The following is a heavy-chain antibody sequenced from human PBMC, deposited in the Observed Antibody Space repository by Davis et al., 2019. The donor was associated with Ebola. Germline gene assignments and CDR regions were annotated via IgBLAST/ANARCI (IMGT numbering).Heavy chain of an antibody. CDR3: ARLNWCSGGSCQRRPDY. V-gene: IGHV4-34*01. J-gene: IGHJ4*02. D-gene: IGHD2-15*01. CDR1: GGSFSGYY. CDR2: INHSGST. Sequence: MPGGSLRLSCAVYGGSFSGYYWSWIRQPPGKGLEWIGEINHSGSTNYNPSLKSRVTISVDTSKNQFSLKLSSVTAADTAVYYCARLNWCSGGSCQRRPDYWGQGTLVTVSS.